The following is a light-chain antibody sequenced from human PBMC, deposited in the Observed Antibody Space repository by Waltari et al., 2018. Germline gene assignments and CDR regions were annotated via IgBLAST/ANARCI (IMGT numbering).Light chain of an antibody. J-gene: IGKJ1*01. CDR2: WAS. CDR3: QQYYRSRS. CDR1: QSLLYCSTGKNY. Sequence: DVVLTQSPDSLAVSLGERATVTCRSSQSLLYCSTGKNYLAWYQQRQGKPPKLLISWASTRESGVPDRFSGSGSGTDFTLTINNLQPEDVAVYYCQQYYRSRSFGQGTKVEIK. V-gene: IGKV4-1*01.